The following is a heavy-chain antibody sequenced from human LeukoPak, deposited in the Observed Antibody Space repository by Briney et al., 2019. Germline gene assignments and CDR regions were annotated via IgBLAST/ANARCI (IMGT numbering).Heavy chain of an antibody. CDR3: ARQFCYFDSSGLFDY. V-gene: IGHV5-51*01. D-gene: IGHD3-22*01. CDR2: IYPADSDT. CDR1: GYNFISYW. J-gene: IGHJ4*02. Sequence: GESLKISCKGSGYNFISYWIGWVRQMPGKGLEWMGIIYPADSDTTYSPSFQGQVTISADKSISTAYLQWSSLKASDTAIYYCARQFCYFDSSGLFDYWGQGTLVTVSS.